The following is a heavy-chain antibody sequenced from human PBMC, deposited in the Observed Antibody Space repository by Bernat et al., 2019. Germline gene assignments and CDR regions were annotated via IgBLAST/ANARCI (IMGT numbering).Heavy chain of an antibody. Sequence: EVQLVESGGGLVQPGGSLRLSCAASGFTFSSYWMSWVRQAPGKGLELVANIKQDGSEKYYVDSVTGRFTISRYNAKNSLYLQMNSLRAEDTAVYYCARKDWSGFDYWGQGTLVTVSS. D-gene: IGHD3-9*01. V-gene: IGHV3-7*01. J-gene: IGHJ4*02. CDR3: ARKDWSGFDY. CDR2: IKQDGSEK. CDR1: GFTFSSYW.